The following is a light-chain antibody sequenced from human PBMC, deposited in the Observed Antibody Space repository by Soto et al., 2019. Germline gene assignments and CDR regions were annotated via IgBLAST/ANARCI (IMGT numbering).Light chain of an antibody. CDR3: QQSYSAPRT. Sequence: DIQMTQSPSSLSASVGASVTITCRASQSISSYLHWYQQKPGKAPKLLIYAASNLQSGVPSRFSASGSGTDFTLTLNSLQPEDFATYYCQQSYSAPRTFGQGTKLEIK. J-gene: IGKJ1*01. CDR1: QSISSY. CDR2: AAS. V-gene: IGKV1-39*01.